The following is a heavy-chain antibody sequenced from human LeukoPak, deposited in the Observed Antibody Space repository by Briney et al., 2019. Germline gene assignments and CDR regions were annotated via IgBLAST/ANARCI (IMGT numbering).Heavy chain of an antibody. CDR1: GGSFSGYY. CDR2: INHSGST. J-gene: IGHJ5*02. V-gene: IGHV4-34*01. CDR3: ARVGVVGATHWFDP. D-gene: IGHD1-26*01. Sequence: SETLPLTCAVYGGSFSGYYWSWIRQPPGKGLEWIGEINHSGSTNYNPSLKSRVTISVDTSKNQFSLKLSSVTAADTAVYYCARVGVVGATHWFDPWGQGTLVTVSS.